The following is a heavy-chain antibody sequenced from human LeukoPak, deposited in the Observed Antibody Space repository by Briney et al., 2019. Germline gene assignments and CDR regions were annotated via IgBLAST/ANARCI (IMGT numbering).Heavy chain of an antibody. CDR2: IYYSGST. CDR1: GGSISSYY. Sequence: SETLSLTCTVSGGSISSYYWSWIRQPPGKGLEWMGYIYYSGSTNYNPSLKSRVTISVDTSKNQFSLKLSSVTAADTAVYYCARYRDFWSGYYYYYYGMDVWGQGTTVTVSS. CDR3: ARYRDFWSGYYYYYYGMDV. V-gene: IGHV4-59*01. J-gene: IGHJ6*02. D-gene: IGHD3-3*01.